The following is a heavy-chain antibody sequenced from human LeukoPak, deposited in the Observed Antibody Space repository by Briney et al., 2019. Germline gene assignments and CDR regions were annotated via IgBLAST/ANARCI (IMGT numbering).Heavy chain of an antibody. J-gene: IGHJ4*02. V-gene: IGHV3-48*03. CDR2: ISSSGSTI. D-gene: IGHD1-26*01. Sequence: GGTLRLSCAASGFTFSSYEMNWVRQAPGKGLEWVSYISSSGSTIYYADSVKGRFTISRDNAKNSLYLQMNSLRAEDTAVYYCAREGSGSYPGFDYWGQGTLVTVSS. CDR3: AREGSGSYPGFDY. CDR1: GFTFSSYE.